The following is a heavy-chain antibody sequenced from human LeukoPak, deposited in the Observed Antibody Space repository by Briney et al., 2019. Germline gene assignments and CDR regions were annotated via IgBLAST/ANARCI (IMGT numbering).Heavy chain of an antibody. V-gene: IGHV1-8*03. CDR1: GYTFTSYD. CDR2: MNPNSGNT. Sequence: GASVKVSCKASGYTFTSYDINWVRQATGQGLEWMGWMNPNSGNTGYAQKFQGRVTITRNTSISTAYMELSSLRSEDTAVYYCARGYCSSTSCPIDYWGQGTLVTVSS. D-gene: IGHD2-2*01. J-gene: IGHJ4*02. CDR3: ARGYCSSTSCPIDY.